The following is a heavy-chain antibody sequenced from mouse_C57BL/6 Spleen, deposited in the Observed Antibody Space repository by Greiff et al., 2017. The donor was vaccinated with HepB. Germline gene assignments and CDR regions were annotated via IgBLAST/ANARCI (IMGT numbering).Heavy chain of an antibody. CDR2: ISPRDGST. CDR1: GYTFTSYD. CDR3: ARSPTYDCDEEGFAY. J-gene: IGHJ3*01. D-gene: IGHD2-4*01. V-gene: IGHV1-85*01. Sequence: QVQLQQSGPELVKPGASVKLSCKASGYTFTSYDINWVKQRPGQGLEWIGWISPRDGSTKYNEKFKGKATLTVDTASSTAYMELHSLTSVDSAFYFCARSPTYDCDEEGFAYWGQGTLVTVSA.